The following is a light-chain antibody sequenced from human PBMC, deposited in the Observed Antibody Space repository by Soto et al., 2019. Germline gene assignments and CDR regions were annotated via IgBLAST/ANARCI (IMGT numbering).Light chain of an antibody. J-gene: IGKJ4*01. CDR2: DAS. Sequence: EIVLTQSPATLSLSPGDRATLSCRASQSVGSYLGWYQQRPGQAPRLLIYDASNRATGIPARFSGSGSGTDFTLTISSLEPEDFAGYYCQQRSDWPSTFGGGTKVESK. V-gene: IGKV3-11*01. CDR1: QSVGSY. CDR3: QQRSDWPST.